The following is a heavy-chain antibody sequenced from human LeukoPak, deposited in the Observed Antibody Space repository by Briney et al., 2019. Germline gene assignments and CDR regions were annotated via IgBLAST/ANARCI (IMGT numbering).Heavy chain of an antibody. CDR1: GFTFSDYW. Sequence: GGSLRLSCEASGFTFSDYWLSWVRQAPGKGLEWVANIKQDGSEKNYVDSVKGRFTISRDNAKNSLCLQMDSLRAEDTAVYYCVRGPYALYWGQGTLVSVSS. J-gene: IGHJ4*02. CDR3: VRGPYALY. V-gene: IGHV3-7*01. CDR2: IKQDGSEK. D-gene: IGHD2-2*01.